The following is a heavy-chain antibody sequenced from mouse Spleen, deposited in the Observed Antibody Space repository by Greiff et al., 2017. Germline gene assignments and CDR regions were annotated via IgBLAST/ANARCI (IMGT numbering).Heavy chain of an antibody. J-gene: IGHJ2*01. CDR2: ISDGGSYT. Sequence: EVMLVESGGGLVKPGGSLKLSCAASGFTFSSYAMSWVRQTPEKRLEWVATISDGGSYTYYPDNVKGRFTISRDNAKNNLYLQMSHLKSEDTAMYYCARDNRPFDYWGQGTTLTVSS. V-gene: IGHV5-4*01. D-gene: IGHD3-2*02. CDR3: ARDNRPFDY. CDR1: GFTFSSYA.